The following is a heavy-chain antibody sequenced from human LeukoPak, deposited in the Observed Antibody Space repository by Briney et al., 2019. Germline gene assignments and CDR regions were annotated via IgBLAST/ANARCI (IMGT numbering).Heavy chain of an antibody. D-gene: IGHD6-13*01. CDR1: GGSISSSSYY. CDR3: ARVGGIAAADSMYYFDY. CDR2: IYYSGST. V-gene: IGHV4-39*07. Sequence: SETLSLTCTVSGGSISSSSYYWGWIRQPPGKGLEWIGSIYYSGSTYYNPSLKSRVTISVDTSKNQFSLKLSSVTAADTAVYYCARVGGIAAADSMYYFDYWGQGTLVTVSS. J-gene: IGHJ4*02.